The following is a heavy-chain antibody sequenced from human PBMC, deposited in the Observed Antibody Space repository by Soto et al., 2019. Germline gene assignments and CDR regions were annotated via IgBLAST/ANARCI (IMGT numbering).Heavy chain of an antibody. V-gene: IGHV4-59*02. CDR3: ARGQGHYQGMDV. J-gene: IGHJ6*02. CDR2: IYYSGST. Sequence: SETLSLTCTISGGSVSSYYWSWIRQPPGEGLEWIGYIYYSGSTNYNPSLKSRVTMSVDTSKNQFSLKLSSVIAADTAVYYCARGQGHYQGMDVWGQGTTVTVSS. CDR1: GGSVSSYY.